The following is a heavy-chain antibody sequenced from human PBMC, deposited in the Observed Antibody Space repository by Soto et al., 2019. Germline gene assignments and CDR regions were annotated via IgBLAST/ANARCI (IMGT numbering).Heavy chain of an antibody. J-gene: IGHJ4*02. D-gene: IGHD3-22*01. Sequence: QVQLVESGGGVVQPGRSLRLSCAASGFTFSGYAMHWVRQAPGKGLEWVAVISYDGSNKDYADSVKGRFTISRDNSKNTLYLQMNSLRAEDTAVYYCARDLSSRYYYDYWGQGTLVTVSS. CDR1: GFTFSGYA. CDR2: ISYDGSNK. CDR3: ARDLSSRYYYDY. V-gene: IGHV3-30-3*01.